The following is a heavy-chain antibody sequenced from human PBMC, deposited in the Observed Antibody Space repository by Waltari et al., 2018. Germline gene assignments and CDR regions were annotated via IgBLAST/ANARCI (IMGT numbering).Heavy chain of an antibody. CDR1: GFPFASYG. J-gene: IGHJ3*02. Sequence: EVQLLGSGGDLVQPGGSLRLSCAASGFPFASYGMGWVRQAPGKGPEWVSSISADGTRTYYGDSMKGRFTISRDNSENTLYLQMNSLRAEDTALYYCAKGTWGSAFDIWGQGTMVTVSS. CDR3: AKGTWGSAFDI. CDR2: ISADGTRT. V-gene: IGHV3-23*01. D-gene: IGHD7-27*01.